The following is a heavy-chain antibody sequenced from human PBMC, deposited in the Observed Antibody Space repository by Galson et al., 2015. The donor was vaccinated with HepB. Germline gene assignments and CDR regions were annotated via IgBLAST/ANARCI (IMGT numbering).Heavy chain of an antibody. D-gene: IGHD3-10*01. CDR1: GFTFSSYS. CDR3: ARVKGSMVRGVITDFDY. CDR2: ISSSSSYI. V-gene: IGHV3-21*01. Sequence: SLRLSCAASGFTFSSYSMNWVRQAPGKGLEWVSSISSSSSYIYYADSVKGRFTISRDNAKNSLYLQMNSLRAEDTAVYYCARVKGSMVRGVITDFDYWGQGTLVTVSS. J-gene: IGHJ4*02.